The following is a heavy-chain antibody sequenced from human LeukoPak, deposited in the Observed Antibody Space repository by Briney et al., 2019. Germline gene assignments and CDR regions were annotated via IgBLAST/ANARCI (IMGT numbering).Heavy chain of an antibody. CDR1: GGSISSGDYY. Sequence: SQTLSLTCTVSGGSISSGDYYRSWIRQAPGKGLEWIGYIYYSGTTYYNPSLKSRVTISVDTSKNQFSLKLTSVTAADTAVYYCARGYCGGDCYPGYPPKGWFDPWGQGTLVTVSS. J-gene: IGHJ5*02. CDR3: ARGYCGGDCYPGYPPKGWFDP. CDR2: IYYSGTT. V-gene: IGHV4-30-4*01. D-gene: IGHD2-21*02.